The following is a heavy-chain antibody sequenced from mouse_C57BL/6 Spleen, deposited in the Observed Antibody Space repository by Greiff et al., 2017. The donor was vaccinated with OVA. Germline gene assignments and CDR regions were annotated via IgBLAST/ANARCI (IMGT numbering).Heavy chain of an antibody. V-gene: IGHV1-59*01. CDR3: ARGGLDWYFDV. J-gene: IGHJ1*03. CDR2: IDPSDSYT. D-gene: IGHD3-3*01. Sequence: QVQLKQPGAELVRPGTSVKLSCKASGYTFTSYWMHWVKQRPGQGLEWIGVIDPSDSYTNYNQKFKGKATLTVDTSSSTAYMQLSSLTSEDSAVYYCARGGLDWYFDVWGTGTTVTVSS. CDR1: GYTFTSYW.